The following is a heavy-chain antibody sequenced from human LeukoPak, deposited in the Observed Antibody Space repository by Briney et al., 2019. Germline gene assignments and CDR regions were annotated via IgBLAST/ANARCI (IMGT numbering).Heavy chain of an antibody. D-gene: IGHD6-13*01. CDR2: MNANSGNT. CDR3: ARGIAAAEVWFDP. J-gene: IGHJ5*02. CDR1: GYTFTSYD. V-gene: IGHV1-8*01. Sequence: GASVKVSCKASGYTFTSYDINWVRQATGQGLEWMGWMNANSGNTGYAQKFQGRVTMTRNTSISTAYMELSSLRSEDTAVYYCARGIAAAEVWFDPWGQGTLVTVPS.